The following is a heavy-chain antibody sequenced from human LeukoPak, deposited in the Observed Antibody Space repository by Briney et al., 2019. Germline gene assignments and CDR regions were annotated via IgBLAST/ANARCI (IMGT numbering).Heavy chain of an antibody. CDR3: ARNNGMDV. CDR1: GFALSSHW. Sequence: GGSPRLSCAASGFALSSHWMTWVRQVPGRGPEWVANVNRDGSETYYLDSVKGRFTISKDNAKNSLYLQMNSLRAEDTALYHCARNNGMDVWGQGTTVIASS. CDR2: VNRDGSET. J-gene: IGHJ6*02. V-gene: IGHV3-7*03.